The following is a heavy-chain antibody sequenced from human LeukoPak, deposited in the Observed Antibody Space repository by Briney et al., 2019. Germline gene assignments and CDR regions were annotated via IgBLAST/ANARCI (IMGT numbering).Heavy chain of an antibody. J-gene: IGHJ5*02. Sequence: PSETLSLTCAVYGGSFSSYYWGWIRQPPGKGLEWIGSIYYSGSTYYNPSLKSRVTISVDTSKNQFSLKLSSVTAADTAVYYCARSLRSATNWFDPWGQGTLVTVSS. CDR2: IYYSGST. CDR1: GGSFSSYY. V-gene: IGHV4-34*01. D-gene: IGHD5-12*01. CDR3: ARSLRSATNWFDP.